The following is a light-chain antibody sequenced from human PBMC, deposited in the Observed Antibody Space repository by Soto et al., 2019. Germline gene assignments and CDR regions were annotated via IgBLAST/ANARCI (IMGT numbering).Light chain of an antibody. J-gene: IGKJ3*01. CDR1: QSVSNN. V-gene: IGKV3D-15*01. CDR2: GAS. CDR3: QQYSKWPLFP. Sequence: EIVMTQSPATLTVSPGERATLSCRASQSVSNNLAWYQQKPGQAPRLLIYGASTRATGIPARFSGSGSGTELTLTISSLQSEDFAVYYCQQYSKWPLFPFGPGTRVDIK.